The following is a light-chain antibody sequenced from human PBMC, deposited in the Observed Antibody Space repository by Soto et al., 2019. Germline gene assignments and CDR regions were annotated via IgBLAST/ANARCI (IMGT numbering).Light chain of an antibody. J-gene: IGKJ1*01. CDR3: QQYGSSPWT. Sequence: VLTQSPGTLTLSPGERATLSCRASQSVSSNYLAWYQQKPGQAPRPLIYGASSRATGIPDRFSGSGAGTDFTLTISRLESEDFAVYYCQQYGSSPWTFGQGTKVDIK. CDR1: QSVSSNY. V-gene: IGKV3-20*01. CDR2: GAS.